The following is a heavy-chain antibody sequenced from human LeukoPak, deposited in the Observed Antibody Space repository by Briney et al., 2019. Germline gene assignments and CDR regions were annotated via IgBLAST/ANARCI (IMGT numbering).Heavy chain of an antibody. V-gene: IGHV4-59*01. Sequence: SETLSLTCTVSGGSISGFYWSWIRQSPGKGLEWIGFISYSGSTNYNPSLKSRVTISVDMSKNQFSLKLCSVTAADTAVYYCARDLVSSHWFDPWGQGTLVTVSS. D-gene: IGHD2-8*01. CDR2: ISYSGST. CDR3: ARDLVSSHWFDP. J-gene: IGHJ5*02. CDR1: GGSISGFY.